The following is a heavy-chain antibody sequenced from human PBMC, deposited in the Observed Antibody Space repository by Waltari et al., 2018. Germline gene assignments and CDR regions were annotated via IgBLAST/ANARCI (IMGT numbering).Heavy chain of an antibody. V-gene: IGHV4-59*01. CDR1: SGSISSYY. CDR3: AATGDPHDAFDI. Sequence: QVQLQESGPGLVKPSETLSLTCTVSSGSISSYYWSWIRQPPGKGLEWIGYIYYSGSTNYNPSLKSRVTISVDTSKNQFSLKLSSVTAADTAVYYCAATGDPHDAFDIWGQGTMVTVSS. J-gene: IGHJ3*02. CDR2: IYYSGST. D-gene: IGHD7-27*01.